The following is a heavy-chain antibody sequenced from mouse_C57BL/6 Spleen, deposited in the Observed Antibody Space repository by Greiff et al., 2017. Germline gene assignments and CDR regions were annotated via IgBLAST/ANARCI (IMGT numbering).Heavy chain of an antibody. CDR1: GFSFNTYA. CDR2: IRSKSNNYAT. Sequence: GGGLVQPKGSLKLSCAASGFSFNTYAMNWVRQAPGKGLEWVARIRSKSNNYATYYADSVKDRFTISRDDSESMLYLQMNNLKTEDTAMYYCVRESLYYGNYADFDYWGQGTTLTVSS. V-gene: IGHV10-1*01. J-gene: IGHJ2*01. D-gene: IGHD2-1*01. CDR3: VRESLYYGNYADFDY.